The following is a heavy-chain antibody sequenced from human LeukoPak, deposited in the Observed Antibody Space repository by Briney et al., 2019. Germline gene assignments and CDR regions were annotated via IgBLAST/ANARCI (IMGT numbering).Heavy chain of an antibody. V-gene: IGHV4-34*01. CDR1: GGSFSGYY. CDR2: ISHSGST. D-gene: IGHD3-16*02. J-gene: IGHJ4*02. CDR3: ARDSIYRRTTPFDY. Sequence: SETLSLTCAVYGGSFSGYYWSWIRQPPGKGLEWIGSISHSGSTYYNPSLKSRVSILVDTSKNQFSLKLSSVTAADTAVYHCARDSIYRRTTPFDYWGQGTLVTVSS.